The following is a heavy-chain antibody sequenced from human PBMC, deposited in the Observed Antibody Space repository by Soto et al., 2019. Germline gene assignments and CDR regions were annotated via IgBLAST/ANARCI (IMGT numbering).Heavy chain of an antibody. V-gene: IGHV4-59*08. D-gene: IGHD2-2*01. Sequence: SETLSLTCTVAGGSIRSYYWSWIRQPPGKGLEWIGYIYYSGITKYNPSLKSRITISVDTSKNQFSLKLSSVTAADTAVYYCARHIVVVPAAPYNWFDPWGQGSLVTVSS. CDR2: IYYSGIT. CDR3: ARHIVVVPAAPYNWFDP. CDR1: GGSIRSYY. J-gene: IGHJ5*02.